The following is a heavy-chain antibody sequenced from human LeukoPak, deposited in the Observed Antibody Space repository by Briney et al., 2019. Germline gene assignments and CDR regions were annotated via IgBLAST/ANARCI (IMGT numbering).Heavy chain of an antibody. Sequence: PGGSLRLSCAASGFTFSDYYMSWIRQAPGKGLEWVSYISSSGSTIYYADSVKGRFTISRDNAKNSLYLQMNSLRAEDTAVYYCASHSYYYDSSGCYFFGETPHFDYWGQGTLVTISS. CDR2: ISSSGSTI. CDR1: GFTFSDYY. D-gene: IGHD3-22*01. CDR3: ASHSYYYDSSGCYFFGETPHFDY. J-gene: IGHJ4*02. V-gene: IGHV3-11*01.